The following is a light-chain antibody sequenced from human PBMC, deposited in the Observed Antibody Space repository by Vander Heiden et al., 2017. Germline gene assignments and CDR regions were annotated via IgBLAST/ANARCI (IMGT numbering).Light chain of an antibody. CDR1: QSLLHSNGYNY. Sequence: IVMTQSPLSLPVTPGEPASISCRSIQSLLHSNGYNYWDWYLQKPGQSPQILVYLGSNRASGVPDRCSGSGSGTDFTLKISRVEAEDVGVYYCMQALQTPVTFGQGTKLEIK. CDR2: LGS. J-gene: IGKJ2*01. CDR3: MQALQTPVT. V-gene: IGKV2-28*01.